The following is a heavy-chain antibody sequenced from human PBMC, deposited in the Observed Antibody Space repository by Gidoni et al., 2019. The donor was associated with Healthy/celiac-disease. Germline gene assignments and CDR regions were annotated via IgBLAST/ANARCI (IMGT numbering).Heavy chain of an antibody. D-gene: IGHD5-18*01. V-gene: IGHV3-21*01. CDR3: AKVPMGYSYGADY. CDR1: GVTFSSYS. Sequence: EVQLVESGGGLVKPGGSLRLACAAYGVTFSSYSMNWVRQAPGKGLEWVSAISSSSSYIYYADSVKGRFTISRDNAKNSLYLQMNSLRAEDTAVYYCAKVPMGYSYGADYWGQGTLVTVSS. J-gene: IGHJ4*02. CDR2: ISSSSSYI.